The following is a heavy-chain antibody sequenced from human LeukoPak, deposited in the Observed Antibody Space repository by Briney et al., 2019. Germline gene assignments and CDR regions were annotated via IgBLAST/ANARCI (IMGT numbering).Heavy chain of an antibody. V-gene: IGHV1-24*01. CDR1: GYTLTELS. D-gene: IGHD3-3*01. J-gene: IGHJ6*02. CDR2: FVPEDGET. Sequence: REASVKVSCKVSGYTLTELSIRWVRQAPGKGLEWMGGFVPEDGETIYAQKFQARVTVTEDTSTESAYMELSSLRSEDAAVYYCAASHGTTQLEWLPQTYYGLDVWGQGTTVTVSS. CDR3: AASHGTTQLEWLPQTYYGLDV.